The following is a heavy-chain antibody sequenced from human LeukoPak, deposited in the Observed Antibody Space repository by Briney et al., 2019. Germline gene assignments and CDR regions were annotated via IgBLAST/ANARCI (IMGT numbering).Heavy chain of an antibody. D-gene: IGHD5-24*01. J-gene: IGHJ4*02. V-gene: IGHV1-2*02. Sequence: ASVKVSCKASGYTFTDFYTHWVRQAPGQGLEWMGWINPNSGGTNYAQKFQGRVTMTRDTSISTAYMEVSRLRYDDTAVYYCARDMRWLGSHWGQGTLVTVSS. CDR3: ARDMRWLGSH. CDR2: INPNSGGT. CDR1: GYTFTDFY.